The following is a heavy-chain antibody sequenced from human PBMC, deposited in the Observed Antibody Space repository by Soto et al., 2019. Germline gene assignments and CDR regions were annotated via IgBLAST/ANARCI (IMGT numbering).Heavy chain of an antibody. CDR2: IYYSGST. CDR1: GGSISSYY. D-gene: IGHD1-26*01. CDR3: ARRYGGNFDY. J-gene: IGHJ4*02. V-gene: IGHV4-59*01. Sequence: QVQLQESGPGLVKPSETLSLTCTVSGGSISSYYWSWIRQPPGKGLEWIGYIYYSGSTNYNPSLXGXAXIXLATSKNQFSLNVSSVTAADTAVYYCARRYGGNFDYWGQGTLVTVSS.